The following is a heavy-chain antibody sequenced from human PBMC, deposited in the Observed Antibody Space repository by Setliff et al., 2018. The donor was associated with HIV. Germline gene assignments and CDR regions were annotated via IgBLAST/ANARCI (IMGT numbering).Heavy chain of an antibody. J-gene: IGHJ6*03. V-gene: IGHV4-61*10. Sequence: SETLSLTCTVSGGSVSSGSYYWSWIRQPAGRGLEWIGHRYTTGSTSYNPSLKSRLNMSVDTSNYQISLKLTAVTAADTAVYYCAREFSERSPNPDHYYYYMDVWGKGTTVTVSS. CDR1: GGSVSSGSYY. CDR3: AREFSERSPNPDHYYYYMDV. D-gene: IGHD6-19*01. CDR2: RYTTGST.